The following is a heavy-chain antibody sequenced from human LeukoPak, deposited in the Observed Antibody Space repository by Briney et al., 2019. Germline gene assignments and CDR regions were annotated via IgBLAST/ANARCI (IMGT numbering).Heavy chain of an antibody. CDR2: IHPSGML. CDR1: GASFSSGDQY. CDR3: SRGLDSRKLGY. V-gene: IGHV4-31*03. J-gene: IGHJ4*02. D-gene: IGHD3-22*01. Sequence: PSQTLSLTCTVPGASFSSGDQYWNWIRQSPGKGLDWIGSIHPSGMLYNNPSLESRVTISIDTSKNQFSLNLNSVTAADTAVYFCSRGLDSRKLGYWGQGTLVTVSS.